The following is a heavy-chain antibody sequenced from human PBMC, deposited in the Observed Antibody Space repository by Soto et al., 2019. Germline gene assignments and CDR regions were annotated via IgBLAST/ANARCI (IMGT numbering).Heavy chain of an antibody. D-gene: IGHD5-12*01. Sequence: QVQLQQWGAGLLKPSETLSLTCAVYGGSFSGYYWSWIRQPPGKGLEWIGEINHSGSTNYNPSLKGRVTISVDQSKNQFSLKLSSVTVAYTAVYYCARGGKSEMATSTSGDPFDYWGQGTLVTVSS. CDR3: ARGGKSEMATSTSGDPFDY. CDR2: INHSGST. CDR1: GGSFSGYY. J-gene: IGHJ4*02. V-gene: IGHV4-34*01.